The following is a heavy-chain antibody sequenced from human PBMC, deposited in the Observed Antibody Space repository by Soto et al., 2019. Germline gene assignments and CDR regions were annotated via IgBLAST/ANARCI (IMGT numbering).Heavy chain of an antibody. D-gene: IGHD2-2*01. CDR1: GYSFTTYW. CDR2: IYPGDSDT. Sequence: EVQLVQSGAEVKKPGESLKICCKGSGYSFTTYWIGWVRQMPGNGLEWMGIIYPGDSDTRYSPSFQGQVTISADKSISTAYPQWSSLKASDTAMYYSARHERYCFSSTCAQYWFDPWGQGTLVTVSS. J-gene: IGHJ5*02. CDR3: ARHERYCFSSTCAQYWFDP. V-gene: IGHV5-51*01.